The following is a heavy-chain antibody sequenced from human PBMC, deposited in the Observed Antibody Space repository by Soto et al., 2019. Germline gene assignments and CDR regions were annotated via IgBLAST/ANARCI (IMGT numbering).Heavy chain of an antibody. D-gene: IGHD6-19*01. CDR1: GYSFTNYG. Sequence: QDQLVQSGAEVKKPGASVTVSCKASGYSFTNYGVTWVRQAPGQGLEWMGWISAFNGNTHYAQNLLGRVTMTTDASTSTAYMELRSLRSDDTAVYYCARDRGVAPPVAGNTHYYYYMDVWGKGTTVTVSS. CDR3: ARDRGVAPPVAGNTHYYYYMDV. CDR2: ISAFNGNT. J-gene: IGHJ6*03. V-gene: IGHV1-18*01.